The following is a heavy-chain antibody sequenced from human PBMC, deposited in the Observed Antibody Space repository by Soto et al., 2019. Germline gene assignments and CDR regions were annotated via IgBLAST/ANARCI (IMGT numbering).Heavy chain of an antibody. Sequence: RASVKVSCKASGYTFPIYYINWVRQATGQGLEWMGWMNPNSGNTGYAQKFQGRVTMTRNTSISTAYMELSSLRSEDTAVYHCARIMQEYYYYYNGMVVWGQGTTVTVS. CDR2: MNPNSGNT. J-gene: IGHJ6*02. D-gene: IGHD3-16*01. V-gene: IGHV1-8*01. CDR1: GYTFPIYY. CDR3: ARIMQEYYYYYNGMVV.